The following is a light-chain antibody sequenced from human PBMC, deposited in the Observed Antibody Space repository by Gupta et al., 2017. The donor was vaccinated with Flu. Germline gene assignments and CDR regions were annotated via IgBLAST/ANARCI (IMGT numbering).Light chain of an antibody. CDR2: GAS. J-gene: IGKJ2*01. CDR3: QQYYDWPPYT. CDR1: QSVSNS. Sequence: EIVITQSPATLSVSPGERATLSCGASQSVSNSVAWYQQKPGQPLRLLIFGASTRATGVPARFSGGGSGTDVTLTIRGLQPEDFAVYYCQQYYDWPPYTFGQGTKLEIK. V-gene: IGKV3-15*01.